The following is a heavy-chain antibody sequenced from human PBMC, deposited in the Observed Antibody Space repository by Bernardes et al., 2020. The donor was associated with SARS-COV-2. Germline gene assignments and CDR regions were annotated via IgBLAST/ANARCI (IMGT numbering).Heavy chain of an antibody. J-gene: IGHJ4*02. CDR1: GFTFSSSA. Sequence: GWSLRLSRTASGFTFSSSAMHWVRQAPGKGPEWVAVISNDGSIKYYTDSVKGRFTISRDNSKNTLYLLMNSLRTDDTAVYYCTRGLELELITWFDYWGQGTRVTVSS. CDR2: ISNDGSIK. D-gene: IGHD1-7*01. V-gene: IGHV3-30-3*01. CDR3: TRGLELELITWFDY.